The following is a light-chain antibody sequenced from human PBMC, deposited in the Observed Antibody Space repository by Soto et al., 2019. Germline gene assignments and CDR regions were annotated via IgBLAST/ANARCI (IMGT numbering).Light chain of an antibody. CDR3: SSFPPTYSLV. V-gene: IGLV2-14*03. CDR1: TSDVGAYDY. J-gene: IGLJ2*01. CDR2: DVN. Sequence: QSVLTQPASVSGSPGQSITISCTGTTSDVGAYDYVSWYKQHPDKAPKLIIYDVNSRPSGISNRFSGSKSGNTASLTVSGLRAEDEGYYYSSSFPPTYSLVFGGGTKLTVL.